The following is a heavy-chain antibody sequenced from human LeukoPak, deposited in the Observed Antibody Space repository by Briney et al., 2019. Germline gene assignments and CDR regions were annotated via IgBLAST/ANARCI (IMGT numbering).Heavy chain of an antibody. CDR3: ARAYGDQPDY. CDR2: IRYDGSNK. J-gene: IGHJ4*02. Sequence: GGSLRLSCAASGFTFSSYGMHWVRQAPGKGLEWVAFIRYDGSNKYYADSVKGRFTISRDNSKNTLYLQMNSLRAEDTAVYYCARAYGDQPDYWGQGTLVTVSS. CDR1: GFTFSSYG. V-gene: IGHV3-30*02. D-gene: IGHD4-17*01.